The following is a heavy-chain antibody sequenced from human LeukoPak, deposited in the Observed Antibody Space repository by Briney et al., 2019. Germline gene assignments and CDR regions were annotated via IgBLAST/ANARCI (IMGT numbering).Heavy chain of an antibody. D-gene: IGHD3-22*01. CDR3: AKDPYYYDTSGYNGDY. J-gene: IGHJ4*02. CDR1: GFTFSDYA. CDR2: ISGSGGST. V-gene: IGHV3-23*01. Sequence: PGGSLRLSCAASGFTFSDYAIHWVRQAPGKGLEWVSSISGSGGSTYYADSVKGRFTISRDNSKNTLFLQMNSLRAEDTAVYYCAKDPYYYDTSGYNGDYWGQGTLVTVSS.